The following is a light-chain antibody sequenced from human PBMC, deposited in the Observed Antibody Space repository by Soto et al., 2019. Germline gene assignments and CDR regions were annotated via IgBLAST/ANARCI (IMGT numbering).Light chain of an antibody. CDR1: QSVSSY. CDR2: DAS. CDR3: KQRSNWPST. J-gene: IGKJ4*01. V-gene: IGKV3-11*01. Sequence: EIVLTQSPATLSLSPGERAALSCRASQSVSSYLAWYQQKPGQAPRLLIYDASKRATGIAARFSGSGSGTDFTLTISSLEPEDFAVYFCKQRSNWPSTFGGGTKVEI.